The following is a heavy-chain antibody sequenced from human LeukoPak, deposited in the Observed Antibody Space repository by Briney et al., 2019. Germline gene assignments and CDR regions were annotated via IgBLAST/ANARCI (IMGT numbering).Heavy chain of an antibody. V-gene: IGHV1-8*01. D-gene: IGHD6-6*01. CDR1: GYTFTCYD. CDR3: ATSPAGIAVRLKRRYFDY. Sequence: ASVKVTCKASGYTFTCYDINWVRQATGQGLEWMGWMNPNSGNTGYAQKFQGRVTMTRNTSISTAYMELSSLRSEDTAVYYCATSPAGIAVRLKRRYFDYWGQGTLDTVSS. CDR2: MNPNSGNT. J-gene: IGHJ4*02.